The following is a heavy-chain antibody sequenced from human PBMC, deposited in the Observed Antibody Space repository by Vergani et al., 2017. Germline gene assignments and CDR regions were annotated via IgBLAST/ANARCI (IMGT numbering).Heavy chain of an antibody. J-gene: IGHJ3*02. CDR1: GFTFSSHA. V-gene: IGHV3-23*01. Sequence: EVQLLESGGGLVQPGGSLRLSCAASGFTFSSHAITWVRQAPGKGLEWVSASVGSGGRTYYADSVKGRFTISRDNSKNTLYLQLNSLRADDTAVYYCAKSRGYYSTDGFDIWGQGTMVTVSS. D-gene: IGHD2-15*01. CDR3: AKSRGYYSTDGFDI. CDR2: SVGSGGRT.